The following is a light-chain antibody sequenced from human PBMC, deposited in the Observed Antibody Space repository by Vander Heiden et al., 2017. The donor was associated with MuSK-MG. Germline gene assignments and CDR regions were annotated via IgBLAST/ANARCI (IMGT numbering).Light chain of an antibody. J-gene: IGKJ3*01. CDR1: QSVSSN. Sequence: EIAMTQSPATLSVSPGERATRSCRASQSVSSNLAWYQQKPGQAPRLLIYAASTRATGIPARFSGSGSGTEFTLTISSLQSEDFAVYYCQQYNNWPPSFTFGPGTKINIK. CDR3: QQYNNWPPSFT. V-gene: IGKV3-15*01. CDR2: AAS.